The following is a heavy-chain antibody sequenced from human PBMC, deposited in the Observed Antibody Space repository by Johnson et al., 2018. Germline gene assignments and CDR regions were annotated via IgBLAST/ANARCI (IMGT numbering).Heavy chain of an antibody. D-gene: IGHD2-15*01. J-gene: IGHJ6*02. V-gene: IGHV3-9*01. CDR1: KFTFDDYA. CDR2: ISWNRDTI. CDR3: AKEKGGGSSYYYGMDV. Sequence: VQLVQSGGGLVQPGKSLRLSCAASKFTFDDYAMHWVRQAPGKGLEWVSGISWNRDTIDYADSVKGRFTVSRDNAKNSLYLQMNSLRVEDTALYYCAKEKGGGSSYYYGMDVWGQGTTVTVSS.